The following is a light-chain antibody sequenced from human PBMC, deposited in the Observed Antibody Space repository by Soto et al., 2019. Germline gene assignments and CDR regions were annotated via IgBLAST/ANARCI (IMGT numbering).Light chain of an antibody. J-gene: IGKJ1*01. CDR2: GAS. Sequence: IQMTQSPSTLSGSVGDRVTITCRASQTISSWFAWYQKKPGKAPQLLIYGASSLQTGVPSRFSGSGSGTDFTLTISNLKHEDFATYYCLQDYNYTWTFGHGTKVDIK. CDR1: QTISSW. CDR3: LQDYNYTWT. V-gene: IGKV1-6*01.